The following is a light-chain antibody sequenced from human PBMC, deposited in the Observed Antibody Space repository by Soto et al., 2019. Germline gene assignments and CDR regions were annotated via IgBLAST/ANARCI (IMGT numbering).Light chain of an antibody. CDR2: DAS. J-gene: IGKJ2*02. Sequence: DIQLTQSPSTLSASVGDRVTITCRASQSVTDWLAWYQQKPGEAPKLLLYDASSLQSGVPSRFSGSGSGTEFSLTISSLQPDDFATYYCQQYYRSCTFGQGTKVEIK. CDR1: QSVTDW. V-gene: IGKV1-5*01. CDR3: QQYYRSCT.